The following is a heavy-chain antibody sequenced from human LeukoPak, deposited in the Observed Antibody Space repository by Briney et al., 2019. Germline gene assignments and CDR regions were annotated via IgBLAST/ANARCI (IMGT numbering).Heavy chain of an antibody. V-gene: IGHV1-18*01. CDR1: VYTFTSYG. J-gene: IGHJ4*02. D-gene: IGHD3-22*01. CDR2: ISAYNGNT. CDR3: ARVEDSSGYYQVLGY. Sequence: ASVKVSFKASVYTFTSYGFSWVRQAPGQGLEWMGWISAYNGNTNYAQKLQGRVTMTTDTSTSTAYMELRSLRSDDTAVYYCARVEDSSGYYQVLGYWGQGTLVTVSS.